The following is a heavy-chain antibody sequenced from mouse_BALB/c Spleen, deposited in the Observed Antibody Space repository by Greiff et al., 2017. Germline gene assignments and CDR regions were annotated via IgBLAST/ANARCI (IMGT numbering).Heavy chain of an antibody. D-gene: IGHD2-3*01. CDR1: GFTFSSYG. Sequence: EVQVVESGGDLVKPGGSLKLSCAASGFTFSSYGMSWVRQTPDKRLEWVATISSGGSYTYYPDSVKGRFTISRDNAKNTLYLQMSSLKSEDTAMYYCARHDGYSRDYWGQGTSVTVSS. CDR3: ARHDGYSRDY. CDR2: ISSGGSYT. V-gene: IGHV5-6*01. J-gene: IGHJ4*01.